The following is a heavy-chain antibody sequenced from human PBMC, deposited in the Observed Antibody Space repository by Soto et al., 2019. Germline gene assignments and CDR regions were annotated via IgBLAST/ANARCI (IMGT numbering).Heavy chain of an antibody. CDR1: EFKFRSYA. CDR2: ISGSGGST. V-gene: IGHV3-23*01. D-gene: IGHD4-17*01. J-gene: IGHJ4*02. Sequence: WRSQRLSCRASEFKFRSYAVSWVRQAPGKGLEWVSAISGSGGSTYYADSVKGRFTISRDNSKNTLYLQMNSLRAEDTAVYYCAKDPGDYSDYWGQGTLVTVSS. CDR3: AKDPGDYSDY.